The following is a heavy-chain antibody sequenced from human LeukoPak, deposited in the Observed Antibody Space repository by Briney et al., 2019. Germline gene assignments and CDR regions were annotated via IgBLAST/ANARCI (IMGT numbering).Heavy chain of an antibody. V-gene: IGHV3-30*04. CDR1: GFTFSSYA. J-gene: IGHJ4*02. Sequence: PGGSLRLSCAASGFTFSSYAMHWVRHDPGKGLEWVAVISYDGSNKYYADSVKGRFTISRDNSKNTLYLQMNSLRAEDTAVYYCAGGHATDYWGQGTLVTVSS. CDR3: AGGHATDY. CDR2: ISYDGSNK.